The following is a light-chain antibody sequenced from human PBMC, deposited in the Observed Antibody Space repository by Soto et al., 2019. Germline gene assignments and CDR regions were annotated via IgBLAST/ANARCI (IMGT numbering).Light chain of an antibody. CDR2: GAS. CDR1: QSVSNF. CDR3: QQYSNWPSWT. Sequence: EKVMTQSPATLSMSPGERATLSCRASQSVSNFLAWYQQEPGQAPRLLIYGASTRATGVPARFSGSGSGTEFTLTISSLQSEDFAVYYCQQYSNWPSWTFGQGTKVDIK. V-gene: IGKV3-15*01. J-gene: IGKJ1*01.